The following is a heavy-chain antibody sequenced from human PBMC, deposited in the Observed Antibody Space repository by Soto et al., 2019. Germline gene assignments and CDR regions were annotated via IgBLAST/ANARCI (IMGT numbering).Heavy chain of an antibody. J-gene: IGHJ6*02. CDR3: ANYYDSSGYYSVRMDYYYGMDV. D-gene: IGHD3-22*01. V-gene: IGHV1-69*06. CDR2: IIPIFGTA. Sequence: SVKVSCKASGGTFSSYAISWVRQAPGQGLEWLGGIIPIFGTANYAQKFQGRVTITADKSTSTAYMELSSLRSEDTAVYYCANYYDSSGYYSVRMDYYYGMDVWGQGTTVTVSS. CDR1: GGTFSSYA.